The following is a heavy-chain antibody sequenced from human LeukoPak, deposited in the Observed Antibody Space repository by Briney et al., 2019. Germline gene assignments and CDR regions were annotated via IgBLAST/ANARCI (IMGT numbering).Heavy chain of an antibody. CDR3: ARVMGATLPHVHY. J-gene: IGHJ4*02. D-gene: IGHD1-26*01. Sequence: ASVKVSCKASGGTFSSYAISWVRQAPGQGLEWMGWINPNSGGTNYAQKFQGRVTMTRDTSISTAYMELSRLRSDDTAVYYCARVMGATLPHVHYWGQGTLVTVSS. CDR1: GGTFSSYA. CDR2: INPNSGGT. V-gene: IGHV1-2*02.